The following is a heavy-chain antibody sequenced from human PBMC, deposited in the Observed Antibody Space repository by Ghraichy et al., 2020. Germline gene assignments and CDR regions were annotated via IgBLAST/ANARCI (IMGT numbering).Heavy chain of an antibody. Sequence: SQTLSLTCAISGDSVSSNSVAWSWIRQSPSRGLEWLGRTYYRSKWYSDYTISVKGRVTINPDTSKNQFSLQLNSVTPEDTAVYYCARSHYRDYSFVFDSWGQGILVTVSS. D-gene: IGHD4-17*01. CDR2: TYYRSKWYS. V-gene: IGHV6-1*01. CDR3: ARSHYRDYSFVFDS. J-gene: IGHJ4*02. CDR1: GDSVSSNSVA.